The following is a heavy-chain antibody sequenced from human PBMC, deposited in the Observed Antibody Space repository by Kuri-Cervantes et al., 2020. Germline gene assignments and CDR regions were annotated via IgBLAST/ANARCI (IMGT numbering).Heavy chain of an antibody. J-gene: IGHJ4*02. CDR1: GYTFTSSG. CDR2: ISGYNGNT. V-gene: IGHV1-18*01. Sequence: ASVKVSCKASGYTFTSSGIIWVQQAPGQGLEWMGWISGYNGNTNYAQRLQGRVSMTTDTSTSTAYMELRNLRSDDTAVYYCARGEYYFDYWGQGTLVTVSS. CDR3: ARGEYYFDY.